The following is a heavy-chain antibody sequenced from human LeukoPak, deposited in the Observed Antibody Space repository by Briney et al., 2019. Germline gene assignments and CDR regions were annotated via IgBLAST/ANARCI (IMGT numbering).Heavy chain of an antibody. CDR2: IWYDGSNK. CDR3: ARGHVLRFLEWLSKNYYYYYMDV. D-gene: IGHD3-3*01. V-gene: IGHV3-33*01. CDR1: GFTFSSYG. Sequence: GGSLRLSCAASGFTFSSYGMHWVRQAPGKGLEWVAVIWYDGSNKYYADSVKGRFTISRDNPKNTLYLQMNSLRAEDTAVYYCARGHVLRFLEWLSKNYYYYYMDVWGKGTTVTVSS. J-gene: IGHJ6*03.